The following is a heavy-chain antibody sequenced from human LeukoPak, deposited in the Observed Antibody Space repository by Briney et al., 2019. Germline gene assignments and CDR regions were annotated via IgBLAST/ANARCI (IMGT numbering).Heavy chain of an antibody. Sequence: QVGSLRLSCLASGFTFSIAAMHWVRPAPGKGLQYVSVISGNGVSSYADSVKGRFIISRDNSKNTVFLQLNSLRAEDTAVYYCAKGGGWLYYFDYWGQGTLVTVSS. CDR3: AKGGGWLYYFDY. J-gene: IGHJ4*02. CDR1: GFTFSIAA. V-gene: IGHV3-64*04. CDR2: ISGNGVS. D-gene: IGHD4-23*01.